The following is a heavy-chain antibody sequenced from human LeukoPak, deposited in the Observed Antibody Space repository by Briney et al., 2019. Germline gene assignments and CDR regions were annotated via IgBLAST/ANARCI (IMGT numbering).Heavy chain of an antibody. Sequence: PGGSLRLSCAASGFTFSSYEMNWVRQAPGKGLEWVSYISRSCGTIYYADSVKGRFTISRDNAKNSLYLQMNSLRAEDTAVYYCARHPYVDTAMVRDRGGFYDYWGQGTLVTVSS. CDR1: GFTFSSYE. CDR3: ARHPYVDTAMVRDRGGFYDY. CDR2: ISRSCGTI. D-gene: IGHD5-18*01. V-gene: IGHV3-48*03. J-gene: IGHJ4*02.